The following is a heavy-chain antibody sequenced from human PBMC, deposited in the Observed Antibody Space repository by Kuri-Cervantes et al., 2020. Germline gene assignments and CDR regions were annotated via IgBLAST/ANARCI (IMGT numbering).Heavy chain of an antibody. CDR3: AKIWGSDRYYFDL. D-gene: IGHD3-16*01. V-gene: IGHV3-48*04. J-gene: IGHJ2*01. Sequence: LSLTCAASGFTFSSYSMNWVRQAPGKGLEWVSYISSSSSTIYYADSVRGRFTISRDNAKNSLYLQMNSLRPEDTALYYCAKIWGSDRYYFDLWGRGTLVTVSS. CDR2: ISSSSSTI. CDR1: GFTFSSYS.